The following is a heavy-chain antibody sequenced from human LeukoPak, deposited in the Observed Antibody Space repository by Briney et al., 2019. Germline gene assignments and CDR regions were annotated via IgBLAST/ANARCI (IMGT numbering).Heavy chain of an antibody. V-gene: IGHV3-66*01. J-gene: IGHJ6*02. D-gene: IGHD3-16*01. CDR1: GITVSSDY. Sequence: PGGSLRLSSAGSGITVSSDYMSWVRQAPGKGLEWVSAIYSGGGTYYADSVKGRFTISRDNPRTTVNLQMNSLSAEDTAVYYCARATTLGYYYGLDVWGQGTTVTVSS. CDR2: IYSGGGT. CDR3: ARATTLGYYYGLDV.